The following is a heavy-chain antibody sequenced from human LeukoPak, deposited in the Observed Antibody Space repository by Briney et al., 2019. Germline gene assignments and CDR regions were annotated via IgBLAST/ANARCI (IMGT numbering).Heavy chain of an antibody. J-gene: IGHJ6*03. CDR1: GYTFTTFG. D-gene: IGHD3-3*01. Sequence: ASVKVSCKASGYTFTTFGLSWVRQAPGQGLEWMGWISTYNGNTNYAHKVQGRVTMTTDTSTSTAYMELRSLRSDDTAVYYCARGTIFGVVMSRYYYYMDVWGKGTTVTVSS. CDR2: ISTYNGNT. CDR3: ARGTIFGVVMSRYYYYMDV. V-gene: IGHV1-18*01.